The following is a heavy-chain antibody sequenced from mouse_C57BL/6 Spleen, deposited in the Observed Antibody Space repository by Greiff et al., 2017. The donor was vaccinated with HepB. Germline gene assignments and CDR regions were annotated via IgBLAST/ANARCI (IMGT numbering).Heavy chain of an antibody. D-gene: IGHD1-1*02. CDR3: TTNYLDY. CDR2: IDPENGDA. J-gene: IGHJ2*01. V-gene: IGHV14-4*01. CDR1: GFNIKDDY. Sequence: VQLQQSGAELVRPGASVKLSCTASGFNIKDDYMHWVKQRPEQGLEWIGWIDPENGDAEYASKFQGKATITADTSSNTAYLQLSSLTSEDTAVYYCTTNYLDYWGQGTTLTVSS.